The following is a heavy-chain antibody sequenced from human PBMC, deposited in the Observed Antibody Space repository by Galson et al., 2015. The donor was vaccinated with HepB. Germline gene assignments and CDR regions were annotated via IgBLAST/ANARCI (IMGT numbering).Heavy chain of an antibody. V-gene: IGHV1-69*02. J-gene: IGHJ4*02. CDR1: GGTFSSYT. CDR3: AIGRDTAMVSSMEIDY. CDR2: IIPILGIA. Sequence: SVKVSCKASGGTFSSYTISWVRQAPGQGLEWMGRIIPILGIANYAQKFQGRVTITADKSTSTAYMELSSLRSEDTAVYYCAIGRDTAMVSSMEIDYWGQGTLVTVSS. D-gene: IGHD5-18*01.